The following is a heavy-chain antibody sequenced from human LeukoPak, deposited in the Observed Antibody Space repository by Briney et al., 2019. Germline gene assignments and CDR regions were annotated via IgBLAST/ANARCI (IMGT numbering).Heavy chain of an antibody. D-gene: IGHD3-22*01. Sequence: GGSLRLSCVPSGITFSNSALSWVRQAPGKGLEWVSTITKSGDQTHYADSVRGLFTISRDNAKNSLYLQMNSLRADDTAVYYCASQITMIVVVISYLYYWGQGTLVTVSS. CDR1: GITFSNSA. CDR2: ITKSGDQT. J-gene: IGHJ4*02. V-gene: IGHV3-21*01. CDR3: ASQITMIVVVISYLYY.